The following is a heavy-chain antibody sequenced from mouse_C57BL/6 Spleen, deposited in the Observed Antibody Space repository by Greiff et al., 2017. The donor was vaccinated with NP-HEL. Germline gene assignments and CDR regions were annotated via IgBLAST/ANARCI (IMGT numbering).Heavy chain of an antibody. J-gene: IGHJ4*01. CDR2: IWSDGST. CDR1: GFSLTSYG. CDR3: ARDCYYYALDY. Sequence: VQLQESGPGLVAPSQSLSITCTVSGFSLTSYGVHWVRQPPGKGLEWLVVIWSDGSTTYNSALKTRLNISEDNSKRQVFLKMNSLQTDDTAMYYCARDCYYYALDYWGQGTSVTVSS. V-gene: IGHV2-6*03.